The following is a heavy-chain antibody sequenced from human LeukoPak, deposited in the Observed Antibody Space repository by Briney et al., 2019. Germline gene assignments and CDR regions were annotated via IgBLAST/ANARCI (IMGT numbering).Heavy chain of an antibody. D-gene: IGHD3-10*01. V-gene: IGHV1-2*02. Sequence: ASVKVSCKASGYTFTGYYMHWVRQAPGQGLEWMGWINPNSGGTNYAQKFQGRVTMTRDTSISTAYMEPSRLRSDDTAVYYCARAREVDDYYGSGQNYYMDVWGKGTTVTVSS. CDR3: ARAREVDDYYGSGQNYYMDV. CDR2: INPNSGGT. J-gene: IGHJ6*03. CDR1: GYTFTGYY.